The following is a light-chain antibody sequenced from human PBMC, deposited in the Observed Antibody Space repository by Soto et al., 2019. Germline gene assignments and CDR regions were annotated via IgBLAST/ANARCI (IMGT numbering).Light chain of an antibody. CDR3: QQYNSYPRT. Sequence: IQVTQSPSSVSASVGDRVTITCRASQPISSWLAWYQQKPGQPPNLLIYSASSLLSGVPSKFSGSGSGTDFTLTISSLQPEDFATYYCQQYNSYPRTFGQGTKVDIK. J-gene: IGKJ1*01. CDR1: QPISSW. V-gene: IGKV1D-16*01. CDR2: SAS.